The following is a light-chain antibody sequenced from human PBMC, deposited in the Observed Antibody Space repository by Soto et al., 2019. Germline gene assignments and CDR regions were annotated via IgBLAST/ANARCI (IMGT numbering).Light chain of an antibody. CDR3: QQFSSATLT. CDR1: QSVSSSY. V-gene: IGKV3-20*01. J-gene: IGKJ4*01. Sequence: EIVFTQSPGTRSLSPGERATLSCRASQSVSSSYLAWYQQKPGKPPRLLLYRTFNRETGIPDRFSGSGAGTDFTLTISRLQPEDFEVDFCQQFSSATLTFGGGTQVDI. CDR2: RTF.